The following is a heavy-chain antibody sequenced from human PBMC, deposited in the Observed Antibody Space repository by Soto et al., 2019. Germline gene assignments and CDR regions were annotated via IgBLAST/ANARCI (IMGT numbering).Heavy chain of an antibody. V-gene: IGHV1-69*13. CDR1: GGTFSSYA. J-gene: IGHJ4*02. CDR3: AGRSGYYGFVLDY. Sequence: SVKVSCKASGGTFSSYAISWVRQAPGQGLEWMGGIIPIFGTANYAQKFQGRVTITADESTSTAYMELSSLRSEDTAVYYCAGRSGYYGFVLDYWGQGTLVTVSS. D-gene: IGHD3-22*01. CDR2: IIPIFGTA.